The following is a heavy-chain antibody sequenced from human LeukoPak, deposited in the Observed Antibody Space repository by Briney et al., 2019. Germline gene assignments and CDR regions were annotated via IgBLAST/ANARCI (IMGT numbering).Heavy chain of an antibody. Sequence: PGGSLRLSCAVSGFTVSNYGMSWVRQAPGKGLEWVAGISDSGGSTKYADSVKGRFTISRDNPKNTLFLQMNSLRAEDTAVYFCAKRGVVIRVFLVGFHKETYYFESWGQGALVTVSS. V-gene: IGHV3-23*01. CDR2: ISDSGGST. D-gene: IGHD3/OR15-3a*01. CDR1: GFTVSNYG. CDR3: AKRGVVIRVFLVGFHKETYYFES. J-gene: IGHJ4*02.